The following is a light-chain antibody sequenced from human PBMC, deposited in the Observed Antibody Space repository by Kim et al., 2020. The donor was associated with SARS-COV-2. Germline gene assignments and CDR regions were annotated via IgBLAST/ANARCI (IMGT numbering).Light chain of an antibody. Sequence: AAVGDRVPITCRASQSISSWLAWYQQKPGKAPKLLIYKASSLESGVPSRFSGSGSGTEFTLTISSLQPDDFATYYCQQYNSYPITFGQGTRLEI. V-gene: IGKV1-5*03. J-gene: IGKJ5*01. CDR2: KAS. CDR1: QSISSW. CDR3: QQYNSYPIT.